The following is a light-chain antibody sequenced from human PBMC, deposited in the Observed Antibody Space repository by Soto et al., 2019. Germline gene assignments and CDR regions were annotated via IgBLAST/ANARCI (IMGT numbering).Light chain of an antibody. J-gene: IGKJ1*01. CDR1: QSVSNNY. CDR2: GAS. Sequence: EIVLTQSPGTLSLSPWERATLSCRASQSVSNNYLAWYQQKPGQAPRLLIYGASNRATGIPDRFSGSGSGTDFTLTISRPEPEDFAVYYCQQYGSSLTWTFGQGTKVDIK. CDR3: QQYGSSLTWT. V-gene: IGKV3-20*01.